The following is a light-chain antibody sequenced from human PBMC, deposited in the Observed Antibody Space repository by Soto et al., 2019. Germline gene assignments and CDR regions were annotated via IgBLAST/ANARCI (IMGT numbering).Light chain of an antibody. Sequence: IVCTQSPATLSLSPAARATPFCRASQSVSSNLDWYQQKPGQAPRLLIYGASTRATGIPARFSGSGSGTEFTLTISSLQSEDFATYYCQQYYSYPITFGQGTRLEI. CDR3: QQYYSYPIT. V-gene: IGKV3-15*01. CDR1: QSVSSN. CDR2: GAS. J-gene: IGKJ5*01.